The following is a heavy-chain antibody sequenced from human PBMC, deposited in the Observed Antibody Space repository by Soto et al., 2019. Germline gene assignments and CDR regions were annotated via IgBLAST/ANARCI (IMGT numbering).Heavy chain of an antibody. V-gene: IGHV3-23*01. CDR3: AKDPRSYLGYCSSTSCYGYYYYYMDV. D-gene: IGHD2-2*01. J-gene: IGHJ6*03. CDR1: EFTFSSYA. CDR2: ISSSGGST. Sequence: LSLSCAASEFTFSSYAMTCVRQAPGKGLEWVSTISSSGGSTYYADSVKGRFTISGDNSKNTLYLQMNSLRAEDTPVYYCAKDPRSYLGYCSSTSCYGYYYYYMDVWGKGTTVTVSS.